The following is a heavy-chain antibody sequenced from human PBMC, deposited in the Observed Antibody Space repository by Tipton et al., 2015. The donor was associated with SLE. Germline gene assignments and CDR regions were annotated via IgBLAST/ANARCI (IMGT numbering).Heavy chain of an antibody. CDR3: ARDMYSSGWAVTFDM. CDR1: GFTFSNYA. J-gene: IGHJ3*02. CDR2: IWYGGSSK. V-gene: IGHV3-33*01. Sequence: SLRLSCAASGFTFSNYAMHWVRQAPGKGLEWVAVIWYGGSSKYYADSVKGRFTVSRDNSKNTVHLQMNNLTAEDTALYYCARDMYSSGWAVTFDMWGRGTMVTVSS. D-gene: IGHD6-19*01.